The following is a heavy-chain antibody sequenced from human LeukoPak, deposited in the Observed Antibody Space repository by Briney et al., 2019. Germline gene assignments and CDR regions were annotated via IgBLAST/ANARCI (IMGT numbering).Heavy chain of an antibody. CDR2: IYTSGST. J-gene: IGHJ4*02. Sequence: SETLSLTCTVSGDSMGTYYWSWIRQPAGKGLEWIGRIYTSGSTDYNPSLKSRITMSIDTSTNQFSLKLSSMTAADTAVYYCARASWLDYWGQGALVTVSS. CDR1: GDSMGTYY. V-gene: IGHV4-4*07. CDR3: ARASWLDY. D-gene: IGHD2-2*01.